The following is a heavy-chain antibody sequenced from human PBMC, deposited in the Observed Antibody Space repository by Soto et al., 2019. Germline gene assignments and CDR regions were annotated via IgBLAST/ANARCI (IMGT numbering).Heavy chain of an antibody. J-gene: IGHJ6*02. V-gene: IGHV3-30*18. Sequence: QVQLVESGGGVVQPGRSLRLSCAASGFTFSSYGMHWVRQAPGKGLEWVAVISHDGSNKYFADSVKGRFTISRDNSQNTLYLQMNRLRAEDTAVYYCAKHLRAVAGYLHGMDVWGQGTTVTVSS. D-gene: IGHD6-19*01. CDR3: AKHLRAVAGYLHGMDV. CDR1: GFTFSSYG. CDR2: ISHDGSNK.